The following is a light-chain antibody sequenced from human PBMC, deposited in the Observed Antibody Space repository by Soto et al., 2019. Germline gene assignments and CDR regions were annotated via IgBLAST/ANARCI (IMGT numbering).Light chain of an antibody. CDR3: QQYYSFPWT. J-gene: IGKJ1*01. Sequence: VLWIAKPPLLTCASTGNRFTIRCLMSLRISSYLAWYQQKPGKAPELLIYAASTLQSGVPSRFSGSGSGTDFTLTISCLQSEDFATYYCQQYYSFPWTFGQGTKVDIK. CDR2: AAS. V-gene: IGKV1D-8*01. CDR1: LRISSY.